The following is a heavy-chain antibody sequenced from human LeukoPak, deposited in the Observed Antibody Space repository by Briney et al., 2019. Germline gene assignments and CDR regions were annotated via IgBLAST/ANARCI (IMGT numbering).Heavy chain of an antibody. J-gene: IGHJ6*02. CDR2: ISSDESST. CDR3: AKEDPKYYYYGMDV. V-gene: IGHV3-74*01. Sequence: GGSLRLSCAASGFTFSDYWMHWVRQAPGKGLVWVSRISSDESSTNYADSVKGRFTISRDNAKNTLYLQMNSLRAEDTAVYYCAKEDPKYYYYGMDVWGQGTTVTVSS. CDR1: GFTFSDYW.